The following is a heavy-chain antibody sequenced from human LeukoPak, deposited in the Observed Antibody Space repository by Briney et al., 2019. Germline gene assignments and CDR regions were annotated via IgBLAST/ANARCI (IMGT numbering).Heavy chain of an antibody. CDR1: GFTFSSYS. V-gene: IGHV3-66*01. CDR2: IYSGGST. CDR3: ARDGSPYYYDSSGYYWFLNEGCFDY. D-gene: IGHD3-22*01. J-gene: IGHJ4*02. Sequence: PGGSLRLSCAASGFTFSSYSMNWVRQAPGKGLEWVSVIYSGGSTYYADSVKGRFTISRDNSKNTLYLQMNSLRAEDTAVYYCARDGSPYYYDSSGYYWFLNEGCFDYWGQGTLVTVSS.